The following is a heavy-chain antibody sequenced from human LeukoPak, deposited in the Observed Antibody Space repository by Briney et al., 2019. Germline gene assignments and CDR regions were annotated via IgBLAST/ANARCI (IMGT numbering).Heavy chain of an antibody. CDR2: IYSGGST. Sequence: GGSLRLSCAASGFTVSSSYMGWVRQAPGKGLEWISVIYSGGSTYYADSVNGRFRISRDNSKNTVYLQMNILRAEDTAMYYCARVDNSGEGYFDCWGQGTLVTDSS. CDR3: ARVDNSGEGYFDC. D-gene: IGHD2-2*03. CDR1: GFTVSSSY. V-gene: IGHV3-53*01. J-gene: IGHJ4*02.